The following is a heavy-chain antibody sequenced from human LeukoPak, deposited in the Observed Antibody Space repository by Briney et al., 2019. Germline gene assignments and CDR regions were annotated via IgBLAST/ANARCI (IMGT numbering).Heavy chain of an antibody. J-gene: IGHJ4*02. CDR1: GGSFSGYY. CDR3: ARVRVGATRTFDY. CDR2: INHSGST. V-gene: IGHV4-34*01. D-gene: IGHD1-26*01. Sequence: SETLSLTCAVSGGSFSGYYWSWIRQPPGKGLEWIGEINHSGSTNYNPSLKSRVTISVDTSKNQFSLKLSSVTAADTAVYYCARVRVGATRTFDYWGQGTLVTVSS.